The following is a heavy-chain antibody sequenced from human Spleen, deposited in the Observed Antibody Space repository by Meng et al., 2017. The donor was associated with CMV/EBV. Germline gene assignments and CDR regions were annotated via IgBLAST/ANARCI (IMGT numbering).Heavy chain of an antibody. V-gene: IGHV1-69*02. CDR2: VIPLLGMT. CDR3: ARQYCTGASCYAGWFDP. Sequence: GTFSNYIVSWVRQAPGQGLEWRGRVIPLLGMTDYTEKFQGRLTITADKSTSTAYMELSGLKSEDTAVYYCARQYCTGASCYAGWFDPWGQGTLVTVSS. D-gene: IGHD2-2*01. CDR1: GTFSNYI. J-gene: IGHJ5*02.